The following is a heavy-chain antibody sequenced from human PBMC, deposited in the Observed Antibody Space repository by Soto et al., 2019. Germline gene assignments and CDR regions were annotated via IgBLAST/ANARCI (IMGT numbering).Heavy chain of an antibody. CDR1: GYTFTTYG. J-gene: IGHJ4*02. CDR2: ISGYNGNT. CDR3: ARGDYGGGADQ. D-gene: IGHD4-17*01. V-gene: IGHV1-18*01. Sequence: HVHLVQSGAEVKKPGASVQVTCKASGYTFTTYGISWVRQAPGQGLEWMGWISGYNGNTKYAQKFQGRVTMTTDTSTSTVYMELRSLRSDDTAVYYCARGDYGGGADQWGQGTLVTVSS.